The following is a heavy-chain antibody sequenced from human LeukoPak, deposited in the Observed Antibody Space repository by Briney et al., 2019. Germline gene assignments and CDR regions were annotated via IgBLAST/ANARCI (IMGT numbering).Heavy chain of an antibody. CDR1: GGSIINSNW. V-gene: IGHV4-4*02. Sequence: PSETLSLTCAVSGGSIINSNWWSWVRQPPGKGLEWIGEIDHSGSTSYNPSLKSRVTMSVDRSQNQFSLRLSTVTAADTAVYYCASNKYQVQAFDVWGQGTMVTVSS. J-gene: IGHJ3*01. CDR2: IDHSGST. CDR3: ASNKYQVQAFDV. D-gene: IGHD2/OR15-2a*01.